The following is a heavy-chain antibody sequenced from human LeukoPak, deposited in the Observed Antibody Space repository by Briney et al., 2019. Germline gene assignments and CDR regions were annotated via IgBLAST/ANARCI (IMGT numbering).Heavy chain of an antibody. CDR1: GGSFSGYY. CDR2: INHSGST. Sequence: SETLSLTCAVYGGSFSGYYWSWIRQPPGKGLEWIGEINHSGSTNYNPSLKSRVTISVDTSKNQFSLKLSSVTAADTAVYYCARHIGGRGYSYGYVNWGQGTLVTVSS. V-gene: IGHV4-34*01. CDR3: ARHIGGRGYSYGYVN. J-gene: IGHJ4*02. D-gene: IGHD5-18*01.